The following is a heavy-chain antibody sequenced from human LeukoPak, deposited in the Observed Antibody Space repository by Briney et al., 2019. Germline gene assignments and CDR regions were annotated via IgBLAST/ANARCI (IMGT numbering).Heavy chain of an antibody. CDR2: IRYDGSNK. V-gene: IGHV3-30*02. J-gene: IGHJ3*02. Sequence: PGGSLRLSCAASGFTFSSYDMHWVRQAPGKGLEWVAFIRYDGSNKYYADSVKGRFTISRDNSKNTLYLQMNSLRAEDTALYYCARGSGYTVLGAFDIWGQGTMVTVSS. D-gene: IGHD3-22*01. CDR1: GFTFSSYD. CDR3: ARGSGYTVLGAFDI.